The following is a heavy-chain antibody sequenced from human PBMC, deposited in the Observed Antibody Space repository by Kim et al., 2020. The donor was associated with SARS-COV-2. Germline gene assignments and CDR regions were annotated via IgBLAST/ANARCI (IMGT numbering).Heavy chain of an antibody. V-gene: IGHV4-34*01. Sequence: SETLSLTCAVYGGSFSGYYWSWIRQPPGKGLEWIGEINHSGSTNYNPSLKSRVTISVDTSKNQFSLKLSSVTAADTAVYYCARALGGLLWFGELSFFDYWGQGTLVTVSS. J-gene: IGHJ4*02. CDR1: GGSFSGYY. CDR2: INHSGST. D-gene: IGHD3-10*01. CDR3: ARALGGLLWFGELSFFDY.